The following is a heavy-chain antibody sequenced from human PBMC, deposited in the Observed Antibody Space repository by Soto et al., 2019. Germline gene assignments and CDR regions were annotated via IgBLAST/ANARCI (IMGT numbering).Heavy chain of an antibody. V-gene: IGHV3-9*01. D-gene: IGHD2-8*01. Sequence: EVQVAESGGGSVQPGRSLRLSCAASGFTFDEYGMHWIRQVPGKGLEWVSSINWNSGSIHYADSVKGRFTISRDNAKNSVYLQMNGLRPEDTAFYYCAKGTKYCSSGVCSVFDYRGPGTLVTVSS. J-gene: IGHJ4*02. CDR1: GFTFDEYG. CDR3: AKGTKYCSSGVCSVFDY. CDR2: INWNSGSI.